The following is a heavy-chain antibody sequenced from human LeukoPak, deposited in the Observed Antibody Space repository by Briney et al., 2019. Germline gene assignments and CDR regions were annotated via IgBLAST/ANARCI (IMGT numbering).Heavy chain of an antibody. CDR2: IWYDGSNK. D-gene: IGHD3-22*01. CDR1: GFTFSSYG. V-gene: IGHV3-33*01. Sequence: GRSLRLSCAASGFTFSSYGMHWVRQAPGKGLEWVAVIWYDGSNKYYADSVKGRFTISRDNSKNTLYLQMNSLRAEDTAVYYCAREGRYYDSSGYRPFDYWGQGTLVTVSS. J-gene: IGHJ4*02. CDR3: AREGRYYDSSGYRPFDY.